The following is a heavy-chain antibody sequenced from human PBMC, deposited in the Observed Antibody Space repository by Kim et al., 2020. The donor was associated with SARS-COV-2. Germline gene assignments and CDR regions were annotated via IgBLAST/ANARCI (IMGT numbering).Heavy chain of an antibody. Sequence: SVKVSCKASGGTFSSYAISWVRQAPGQGLEWMGGIIPIFGTANYAQKFQGRVKITADESTSTAYMELSSLRSEDTAVYYCARGFTRSYDILTAATNRYYFDYWGQGTLVTVSS. CDR1: GGTFSSYA. CDR3: ARGFTRSYDILTAATNRYYFDY. D-gene: IGHD3-9*01. V-gene: IGHV1-69*13. J-gene: IGHJ4*02. CDR2: IIPIFGTA.